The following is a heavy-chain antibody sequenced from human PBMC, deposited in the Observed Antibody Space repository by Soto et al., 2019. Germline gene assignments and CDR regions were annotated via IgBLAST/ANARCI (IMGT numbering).Heavy chain of an antibody. J-gene: IGHJ4*02. D-gene: IGHD2-2*01. CDR1: GFTFNNDA. V-gene: IGHV3-23*01. Sequence: EVQLLESGGGLVQPGGSLGLSCVASGFTFNNDALSWVRQAPGKGLEWVSCIGGVTWVSAISGNGVTFYADSVKGRFSVSRENSRSTLHMQMSDLRVDNTAVYYCARQADQFSTPRFDNWGQGSLVTVSS. CDR2: IGGVTWVSAISGNGVT. CDR3: ARQADQFSTPRFDN.